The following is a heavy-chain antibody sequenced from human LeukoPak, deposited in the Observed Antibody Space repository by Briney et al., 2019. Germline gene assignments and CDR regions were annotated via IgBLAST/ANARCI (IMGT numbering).Heavy chain of an antibody. D-gene: IGHD6-6*01. V-gene: IGHV3-64*01. CDR1: GFTFSSYA. CDR2: ISSNGGST. CDR3: ARVEAARSFVLDY. J-gene: IGHJ4*02. Sequence: GGSLRLSCAASGFTFSSYAMHWVRQAPGKGLEYVSAISSNGGSTYCANSVKGRFTISRDNSKNTLYLQMGSLRAEDMAVYYCARVEAARSFVLDYWGQGTLVTLSS.